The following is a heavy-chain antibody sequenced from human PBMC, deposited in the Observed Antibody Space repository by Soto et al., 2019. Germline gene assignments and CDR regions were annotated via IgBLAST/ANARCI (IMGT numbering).Heavy chain of an antibody. CDR2: IIPIFGTA. CDR3: ASGRRDGYNIDSDYFDY. D-gene: IGHD5-12*01. Sequence: QVQLVQSGAEVKKPGSSVKVSCKASGGTFSSYAISWVRQAPGQGLEWMGGIIPIFGTANYAQKFQGRVTITADESTSTAYMELSSLRSEDTAVYYCASGRRDGYNIDSDYFDYWGQGTLVTVSS. V-gene: IGHV1-69*12. CDR1: GGTFSSYA. J-gene: IGHJ4*02.